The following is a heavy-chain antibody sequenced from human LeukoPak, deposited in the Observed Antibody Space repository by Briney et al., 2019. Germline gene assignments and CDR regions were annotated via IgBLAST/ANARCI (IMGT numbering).Heavy chain of an antibody. V-gene: IGHV4-38-2*01. CDR2: IYHSGSN. J-gene: IGHJ4*02. CDR1: GYSISSGYY. D-gene: IGHD6-19*01. Sequence: SETLSLTXAVSGYSISSGYYWGWIRHPPGKGLEWIGSIYHSGSNYYNPSLKSRVTISVDTSKNQFSLKLSSVTAADTAVYYCARAIIAVAGVYYFDYWGQGTLVTVSS. CDR3: ARAIIAVAGVYYFDY.